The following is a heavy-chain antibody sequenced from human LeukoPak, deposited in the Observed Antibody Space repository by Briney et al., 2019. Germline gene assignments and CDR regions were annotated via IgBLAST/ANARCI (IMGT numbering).Heavy chain of an antibody. CDR1: GFTFSSYD. CDR3: ARSRSHSSPGDDAFGI. D-gene: IGHD6-19*01. Sequence: GGSLRLSCAASGFTFSSYDMHWVRQATGKGLEWVSAIGTAGDTYYPGSVKGRFTISRENAKNSLYLQMNSLRAGDTAVYYCARSRSHSSPGDDAFGIWGQGTMVTVSS. J-gene: IGHJ3*02. V-gene: IGHV3-13*01. CDR2: IGTAGDT.